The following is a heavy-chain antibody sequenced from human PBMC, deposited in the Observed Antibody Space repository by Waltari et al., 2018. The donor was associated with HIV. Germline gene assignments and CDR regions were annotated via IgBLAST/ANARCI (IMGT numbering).Heavy chain of an antibody. CDR1: GYTFTGHV. CDR2: VNPATGYT. J-gene: IGHJ3*01. V-gene: IGHV1-2*02. Sequence: QVQLEQSASEVKRPGASVNVACKASGYTFTGHVIHWVRQAPGQGPEWVGWVNPATGYTDSAQKFEDRVTMTTDTPLTTAYLELAGLQSNDTAVYYCARGDRSLAYLLDVFHFWGQGTLVTVSS. CDR3: ARGDRSLAYLLDVFHF. D-gene: IGHD3-16*01.